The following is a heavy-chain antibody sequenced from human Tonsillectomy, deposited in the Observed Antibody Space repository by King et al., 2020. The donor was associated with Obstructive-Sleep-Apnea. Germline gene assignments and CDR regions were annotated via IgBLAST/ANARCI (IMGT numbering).Heavy chain of an antibody. CDR3: VKRVDTAMVFDY. D-gene: IGHD5-18*01. CDR2: INTGGGTT. Sequence: VQLVESGGGLVQPGGSLRLSCAASGFTFSNYAMSWVRQAPGKGLEWVSAINTGGGTTYYSDSVKGRFTISRDNSKNTLYLHMNSLRAEDTAVYYCVKRVDTAMVFDYWGQGTLVTVSS. V-gene: IGHV3-23*04. CDR1: GFTFSNYA. J-gene: IGHJ4*02.